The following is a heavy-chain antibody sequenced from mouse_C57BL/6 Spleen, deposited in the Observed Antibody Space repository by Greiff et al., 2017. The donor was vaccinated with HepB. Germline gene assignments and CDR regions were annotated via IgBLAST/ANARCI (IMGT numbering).Heavy chain of an antibody. CDR2: IDPETGGT. D-gene: IGHD2-1*01. CDR3: TRRSYYGPLFAY. J-gene: IGHJ3*01. V-gene: IGHV1-15*01. Sequence: ESGAELVRPGASVTLSCKASGYTFTDYEMHWVKQTPVHGLEWIGAIDPETGGTAYNQKFKGKAILTADKSSSTAYMELRSLTSEDSAVYYCTRRSYYGPLFAYWGQGTLVTVSA. CDR1: GYTFTDYE.